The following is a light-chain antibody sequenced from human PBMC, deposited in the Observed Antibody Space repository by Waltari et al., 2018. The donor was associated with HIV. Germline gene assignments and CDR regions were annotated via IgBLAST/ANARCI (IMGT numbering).Light chain of an antibody. CDR1: QSVDSY. V-gene: IGKV3-11*01. CDR3: QQRSNWPPLT. J-gene: IGKJ4*01. CDR2: DAS. Sequence: EIVLTQSPATLFLSPGERATLSCRASQSVDSYLAWYQQKPGQAPRLLIYDASNRATGIPARFSGSGSGTDFTLTISSLQPEDFAVYYCQQRSNWPPLTFGGGTKVGIK.